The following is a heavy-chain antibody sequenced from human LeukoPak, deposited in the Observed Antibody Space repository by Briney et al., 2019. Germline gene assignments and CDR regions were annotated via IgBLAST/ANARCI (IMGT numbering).Heavy chain of an antibody. CDR1: GFTFNSYT. V-gene: IGHV3-21*01. Sequence: GGSLRLSCAASGFTFNSYTMNWVRQAPGEGLEWVSSISSSSNYIYYADSVKGRLTISRDDAKNSLYLQMNSLRAEDTAVYYCAKSLYSGYDWEYFDYWGQGTLDTVSS. J-gene: IGHJ4*02. CDR2: ISSSSNYI. D-gene: IGHD5-12*01. CDR3: AKSLYSGYDWEYFDY.